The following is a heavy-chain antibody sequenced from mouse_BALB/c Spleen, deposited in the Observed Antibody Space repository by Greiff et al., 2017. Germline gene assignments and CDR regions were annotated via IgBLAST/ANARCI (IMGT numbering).Heavy chain of an antibody. CDR2: INSNGGST. CDR3: ARGVYYDYDGGFAY. Sequence: DVKLVESGGGLVKLGGSLKLSCAASGFTFSSYYMSWVRQTPEKRLELVAAINSNGGSTYYPDTVKGRFTISRDNAKNTLYLQMSSLKSEDTALYYCARGVYYDYDGGFAYWGQGTLVTVSA. V-gene: IGHV5-6-2*01. CDR1: GFTFSSYY. J-gene: IGHJ3*01. D-gene: IGHD2-4*01.